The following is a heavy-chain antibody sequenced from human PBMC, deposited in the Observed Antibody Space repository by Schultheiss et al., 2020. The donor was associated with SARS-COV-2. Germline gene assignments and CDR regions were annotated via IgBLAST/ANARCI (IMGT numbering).Heavy chain of an antibody. D-gene: IGHD6-6*01. CDR2: IYYSGST. J-gene: IGHJ3*02. CDR1: GGSISSSSYY. Sequence: SETLSLTCTVSGGSISSSSYYWSWIRQPPGKGLEWIGYIYYSGSTNYNPSLKSRVTISVDTSKNQFSLKLSSVTAADTAVYYCARGRIAARPVDAFDIWGQGTMVTVSS. CDR3: ARGRIAARPVDAFDI. V-gene: IGHV4-61*01.